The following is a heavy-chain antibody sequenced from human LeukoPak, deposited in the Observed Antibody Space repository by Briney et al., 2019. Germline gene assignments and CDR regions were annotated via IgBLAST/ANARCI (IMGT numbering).Heavy chain of an antibody. D-gene: IGHD3-10*01. CDR2: INHSGTI. V-gene: IGHV4-34*01. CDR1: GASFSVNN. CDR3: ARYCGSENYCISY. Sequence: SETLSLTCAVYGASFSVNNWIWVRQPPGKGLEWIGEINHSGTITYKPSLKSRLTISADTSKNQFSLKLSSVTAADTAVYYCARYCGSENYCISYWGQGTLVTVSS. J-gene: IGHJ4*01.